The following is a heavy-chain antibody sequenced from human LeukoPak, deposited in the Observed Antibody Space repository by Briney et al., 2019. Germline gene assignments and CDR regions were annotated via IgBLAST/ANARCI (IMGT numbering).Heavy chain of an antibody. J-gene: IGHJ4*02. CDR1: GFTFSSYA. V-gene: IGHV3-23*01. Sequence: GGSLRLSCAASGFTFSSYAMSWVRQAPGKGLEWVSAISGSGGSTYYADSVKGRFTISRDNSKNTLYLRMNSLRAEDTAVYYCAKDRTAIVVIISLTNWGQGTLVTVSS. D-gene: IGHD3-22*01. CDR2: ISGSGGST. CDR3: AKDRTAIVVIISLTN.